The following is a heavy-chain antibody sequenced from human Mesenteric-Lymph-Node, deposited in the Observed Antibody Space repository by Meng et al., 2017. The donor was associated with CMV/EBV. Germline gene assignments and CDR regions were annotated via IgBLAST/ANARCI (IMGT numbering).Heavy chain of an antibody. CDR2: IFYSGST. D-gene: IGHD3-10*01. J-gene: IGHJ5*02. Sequence: SGGSIGSRHHYWGWIRQPPGKGLQWIGSIFYSGSTYSNPSLNSRLTISVDTSRNQFSLKLTSVTAADTGIYYCARQAMEGRVHWFDPWGQGTLVTVSS. CDR3: ARQAMEGRVHWFDP. V-gene: IGHV4-39*01. CDR1: GGSIGSRHHY.